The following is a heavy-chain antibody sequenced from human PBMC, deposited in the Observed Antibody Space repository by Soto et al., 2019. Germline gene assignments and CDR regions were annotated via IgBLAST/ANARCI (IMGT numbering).Heavy chain of an antibody. CDR3: ARGPDYYDSSGYYGGNYGMDV. CDR2: IIPIFGTA. J-gene: IGHJ6*02. Sequence: SVKVSCKASGGTFSSYAISWVRQAPGQGLEWMGGIIPIFGTANYAQKFQGRVTITADESTSTAYMELSSLRSEDTAVYYCARGPDYYDSSGYYGGNYGMDVWGQGTTVTVSS. CDR1: GGTFSSYA. V-gene: IGHV1-69*13. D-gene: IGHD3-22*01.